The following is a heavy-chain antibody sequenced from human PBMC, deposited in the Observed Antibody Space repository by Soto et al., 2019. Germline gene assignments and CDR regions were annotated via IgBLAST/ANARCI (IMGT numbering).Heavy chain of an antibody. CDR2: IYDSGST. CDR1: GASISSYY. D-gene: IGHD6-13*01. V-gene: IGHV4-59*01. CDR3: ARGYSSSSWFDP. J-gene: IGHJ5*02. Sequence: SETLSLTCTVSGASISSYYWSWIRQPPGKGLELIGYIYDSGSTHYNPSLKSRVTISVDTSKNQFSLKLSSVTAADTAVYYCARGYSSSSWFDPWGQGTLVTVSS.